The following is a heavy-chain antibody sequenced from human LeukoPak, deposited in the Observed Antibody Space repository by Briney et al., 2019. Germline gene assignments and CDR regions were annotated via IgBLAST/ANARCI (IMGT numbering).Heavy chain of an antibody. V-gene: IGHV3-9*01. CDR2: ISWNSGSI. CDR1: GFTFDDYA. Sequence: QPGGSLRLSCAASGFTFDDYAMHWVRQAPGKGLEWVSGISWNSGSIGYADSVKGRFTISRDNAKNSLYLQMNSLRAEDTAVYYCAKDGMYSSSSSYYFDYWGQGTLVTVSS. CDR3: AKDGMYSSSSSYYFDY. D-gene: IGHD6-6*01. J-gene: IGHJ4*02.